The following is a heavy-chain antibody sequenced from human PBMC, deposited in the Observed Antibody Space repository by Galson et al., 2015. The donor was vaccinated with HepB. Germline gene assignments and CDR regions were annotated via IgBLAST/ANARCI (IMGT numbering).Heavy chain of an antibody. CDR3: ARPSVVVVAATPNAFDI. Sequence: SVKVSCKASGGTFSSYTISWVRQAPGQGLEWMGRIIPILGIANYAQKFQGRVTITADKSTSTAYMELSSLRSEDTAVYYCARPSVVVVAATPNAFDIWGQGTMVTVSS. CDR2: IIPILGIA. J-gene: IGHJ3*02. V-gene: IGHV1-69*02. CDR1: GGTFSSYT. D-gene: IGHD2-15*01.